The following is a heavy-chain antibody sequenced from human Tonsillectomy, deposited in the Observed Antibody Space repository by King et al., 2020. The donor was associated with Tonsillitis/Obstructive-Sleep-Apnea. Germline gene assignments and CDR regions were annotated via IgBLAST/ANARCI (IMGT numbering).Heavy chain of an antibody. D-gene: IGHD5-18*01. CDR2: TSRSGSTL. J-gene: IGHJ6*03. Sequence: VQLVESGGGLVQPGGSLRLSCAASGFTFSSYEMNWVRQAPGKGLEWLSYTSRSGSTLYYADSVKGRFTISRDNAKNSLYLQMNSLRAEDTAVYYCAREGDTTMVMRYYYYYMDVWGKGTPVTVSS. CDR3: AREGDTTMVMRYYYYYMDV. V-gene: IGHV3-48*03. CDR1: GFTFSSYE.